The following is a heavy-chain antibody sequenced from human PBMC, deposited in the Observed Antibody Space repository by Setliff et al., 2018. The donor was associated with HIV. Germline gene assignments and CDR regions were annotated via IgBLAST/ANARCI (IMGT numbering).Heavy chain of an antibody. D-gene: IGHD3-16*01. J-gene: IGHJ4*02. CDR3: AMTKMIYYFDY. V-gene: IGHV1-3*01. Sequence: GASVKVSCKASGDNFTSYTFHWVRQAPGQTPEWMGWINPDNGNTQYSQKFRGRVTMTRDTSANTVLMQMSSLRSEDTSIFYCAMTKMIYYFDYWGPGTLVTVSS. CDR2: INPDNGNT. CDR1: GDNFTSYT.